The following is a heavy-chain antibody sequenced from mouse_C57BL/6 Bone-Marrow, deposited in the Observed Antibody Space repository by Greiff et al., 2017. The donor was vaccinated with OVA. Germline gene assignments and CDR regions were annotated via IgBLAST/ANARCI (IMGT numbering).Heavy chain of an antibody. J-gene: IGHJ2*01. Sequence: QVQLQQSGRGLVQPSQSLSITCTVSGFSLTSYGVHWVRQSPGKGLEWLGVIWSGGSTDYNAAFISRLSISKDNSKSQVFFKMNSLQADDTAIYYCARNWEDDGYYLHFDYWGQGTTLTVSS. CDR2: IWSGGST. D-gene: IGHD2-3*01. CDR3: ARNWEDDGYYLHFDY. V-gene: IGHV2-2*01. CDR1: GFSLTSYG.